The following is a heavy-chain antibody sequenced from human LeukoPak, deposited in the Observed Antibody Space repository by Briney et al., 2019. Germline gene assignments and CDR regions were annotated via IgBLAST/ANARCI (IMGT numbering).Heavy chain of an antibody. Sequence: KPSETLSLTCAVYGGSFSGYYWSWIRHPPGKGLEWIGEINHSGSTNYNPSLKSRVTISVDTSKNQFSLKLSSVTAADTAVYYCARFRKTYSSSSGPFSDYWGQGTLVTVSS. V-gene: IGHV4-34*01. CDR3: ARFRKTYSSSSGPFSDY. CDR1: GGSFSGYY. CDR2: INHSGST. J-gene: IGHJ4*02. D-gene: IGHD6-6*01.